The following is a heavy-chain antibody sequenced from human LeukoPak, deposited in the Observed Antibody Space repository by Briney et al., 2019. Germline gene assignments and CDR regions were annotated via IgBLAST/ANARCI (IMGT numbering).Heavy chain of an antibody. D-gene: IGHD2-15*01. J-gene: IGHJ4*02. CDR1: GGSITTFY. CDR2: IYATGST. V-gene: IGHV4-4*07. CDR3: ARGYGGTVDY. Sequence: SETLSLTCNVSGGSITTFYWSWLRQSAGKGLEWIGRIYATGSTSYNPSLRSRVTMSVDTSKNQFSLELSSVTAADTAVYYCARGYGGTVDYWGQGTLVTVSS.